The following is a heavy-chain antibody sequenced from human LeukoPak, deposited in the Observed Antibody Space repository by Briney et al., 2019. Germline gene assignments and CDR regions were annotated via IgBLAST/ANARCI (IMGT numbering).Heavy chain of an antibody. J-gene: IGHJ6*02. CDR3: PRYFVPNGMDV. V-gene: IGHV3-74*01. CDR2: INSDGSTT. D-gene: IGHD2/OR15-2a*01. CDR1: GFSFSSSW. Sequence: GGSLRLSYAASGFSFSSSWMHWVRQAPGTGLVWVSRINSDGSTTNYADSVKGRFTISRDNAMSTLYLQMNSLRAEDTAVYYCPRYFVPNGMDVWGQGTTVTVSS.